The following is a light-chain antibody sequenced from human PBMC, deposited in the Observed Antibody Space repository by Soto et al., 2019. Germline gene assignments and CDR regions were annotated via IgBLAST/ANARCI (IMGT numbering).Light chain of an antibody. CDR3: QHYNSYLWT. V-gene: IGKV1-5*03. J-gene: IGKJ1*01. CDR1: HSISSW. CDR2: KAF. Sequence: PSTLSASVGDRVTITCRARHSISSWLAWYQQKPGKAPKLLIYKAFSLESGVPSRFSGSGSGTEFTLTISSLQPDDFATYYCQHYNSYLWTFGQGTKV.